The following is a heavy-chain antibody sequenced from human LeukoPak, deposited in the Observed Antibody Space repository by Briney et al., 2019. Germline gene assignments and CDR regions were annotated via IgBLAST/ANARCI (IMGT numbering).Heavy chain of an antibody. D-gene: IGHD6-13*01. Sequence: GGSLRLSCAASGFTVSSNYMSWVPQAPGKGLEWVSVIYSGGSTYYADSVKGRFTISRDNSKNTLYLQMNSLRAEDTAVYYCARIPYSSSWYGAFDIWGQGTMVTVSS. CDR1: GFTVSSNY. V-gene: IGHV3-53*01. CDR2: IYSGGST. J-gene: IGHJ3*02. CDR3: ARIPYSSSWYGAFDI.